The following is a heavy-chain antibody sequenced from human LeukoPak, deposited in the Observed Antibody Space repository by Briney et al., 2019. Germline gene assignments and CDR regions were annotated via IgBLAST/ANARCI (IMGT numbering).Heavy chain of an antibody. CDR2: ISSSGGST. CDR3: ARGGYDILTGYYSDFDN. CDR1: GFVFRSYA. V-gene: IGHV3-23*01. D-gene: IGHD3-9*01. J-gene: IGHJ4*02. Sequence: GGSLRLSCAASGFVFRSYAMSWVRQAPGKGLEWVSGISSSGGSTYHADSVRGRFTISRDNAKNSLYVQMNSLRAEDTALYYCARGGYDILTGYYSDFDNWGQGTLVTVSS.